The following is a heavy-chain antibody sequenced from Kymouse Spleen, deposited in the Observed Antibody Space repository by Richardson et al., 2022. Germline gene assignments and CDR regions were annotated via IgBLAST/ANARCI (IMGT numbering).Heavy chain of an antibody. CDR1: GFTFSSYG. D-gene: IGHD3-10*01. CDR2: ISYDGSNK. CDR3: AKDLITMVRGVKGYYYGMDV. V-gene: IGHV3-30*18. Sequence: QVQLVESGGGVVQPGRSLRLSCAASGFTFSSYGMHWVRQAPGKGLEWVAVISYDGSNKYYADSVKGRFTISRDNSKNTLYLQMNSLRAEDTAVYYCAKDLITMVRGVKGYYYGMDVWGQGTTVTVSS. J-gene: IGHJ6*02.